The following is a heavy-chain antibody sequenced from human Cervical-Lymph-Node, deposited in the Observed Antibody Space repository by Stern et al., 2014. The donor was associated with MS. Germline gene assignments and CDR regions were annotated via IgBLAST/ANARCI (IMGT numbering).Heavy chain of an antibody. CDR2: ISSSSSYI. CDR3: ASRLSYSSGWYDY. Sequence: EVQLEESGGGLVKPGGSLRLSCAASGFTFSSYSMNWVRQAPGKGLEWVSSISSSSSYIYYADSVKGRFTISRDNAKNSLYLQMNSLRAEDTAVYYCASRLSYSSGWYDYWGQGTLVTVSS. D-gene: IGHD6-19*01. V-gene: IGHV3-21*01. J-gene: IGHJ4*02. CDR1: GFTFSSYS.